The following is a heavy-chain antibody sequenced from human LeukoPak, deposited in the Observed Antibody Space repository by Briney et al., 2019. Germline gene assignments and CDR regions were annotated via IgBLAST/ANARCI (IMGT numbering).Heavy chain of an antibody. CDR2: ISAYNGNT. CDR1: GYTFTSYG. D-gene: IGHD3-3*01. V-gene: IGHV1-18*01. J-gene: IGHJ4*02. CDR3: ARETLGYDFWSGYPDRIDY. Sequence: ASVKVSCKASGYTFTSYGISWVRQAPGQGLEWMGLISAYNGNTNYAQKLQGRVTMTTDTSTSTAYMELRSLRSDDTAVYYCARETLGYDFWSGYPDRIDYWGQGTLVTVSS.